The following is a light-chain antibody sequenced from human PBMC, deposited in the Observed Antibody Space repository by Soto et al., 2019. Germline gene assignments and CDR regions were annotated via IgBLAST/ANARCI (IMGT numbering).Light chain of an antibody. CDR3: QQYNSYQFT. J-gene: IGKJ3*01. CDR2: DAS. Sequence: DIQMTQSPSTLSASVGDRVTITCRASQSISSWLAWYQQKPGKAPKLLIYDASSLESGVPSRFSGSGSGTQFTLTISSLQPDHFATYYCQQYNSYQFTFGPGTKVDIK. V-gene: IGKV1-5*01. CDR1: QSISSW.